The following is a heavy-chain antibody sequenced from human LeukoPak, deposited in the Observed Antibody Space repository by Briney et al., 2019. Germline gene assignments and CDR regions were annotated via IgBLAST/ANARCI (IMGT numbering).Heavy chain of an antibody. CDR3: ARDRGWYHADS. CDR1: GFTFSSSW. Sequence: PGGSLRLSGAASGFTFSSSWMGWARQAPGKGLEWVANIKEDGSWKHYAVSVQGRFTISRDNDKNSLYLQMNSLRAEDTAVYYCARDRGWYHADSWGQGTLVTVSS. D-gene: IGHD6-19*01. V-gene: IGHV3-7*01. J-gene: IGHJ4*02. CDR2: IKEDGSWK.